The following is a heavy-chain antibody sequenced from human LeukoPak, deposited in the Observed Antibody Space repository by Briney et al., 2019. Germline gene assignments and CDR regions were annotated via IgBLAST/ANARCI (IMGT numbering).Heavy chain of an antibody. Sequence: GGSLRLSCAATGFTFRTYGMHWVRQTPGKGLEWVAFIRYDGTIKYYADSVKGRFTIPRDNSKNTLYLQINRLPTEDTAVYYCAKGEGGALGIPHPYYFDYWGQGNVVTVSS. CDR3: AKGEGGALGIPHPYYFDY. V-gene: IGHV3-30*02. CDR1: GFTFRTYG. D-gene: IGHD3-16*01. CDR2: IRYDGTIK. J-gene: IGHJ4*02.